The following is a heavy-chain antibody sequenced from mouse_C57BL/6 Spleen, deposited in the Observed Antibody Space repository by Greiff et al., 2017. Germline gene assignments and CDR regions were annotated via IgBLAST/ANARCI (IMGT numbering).Heavy chain of an antibody. CDR3: TYYGSSPGFDV. CDR2: IRLKSDNYAT. J-gene: IGHJ1*03. D-gene: IGHD1-1*01. Sequence: EVQLVESGGGLVQPGGSMKLSCVASGFTFSNYWMNWVRQSPEKGLEWVAQIRLKSDNYATHYAESVKGRFTISRDDSKSSGYMQMNNLRAEDTGIYYCTYYGSSPGFDVWGTGTTVTVSS. V-gene: IGHV6-3*01. CDR1: GFTFSNYW.